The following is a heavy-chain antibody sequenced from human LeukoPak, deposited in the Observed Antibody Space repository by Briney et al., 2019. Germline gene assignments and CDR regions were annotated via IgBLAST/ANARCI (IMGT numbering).Heavy chain of an antibody. CDR3: ARGLHPHCSGGSCYSSRGWFDP. Sequence: SETLSLTCAVYGGSFSGYYWSWIRQPPGKGLEWIGEINHSGSTNYNPSLKSRVTISVDTSKNQFSLKLSSVTAADTAVYYCARGLHPHCSGGSCYSSRGWFDPWGQGTLVTVSS. V-gene: IGHV4-34*01. CDR2: INHSGST. D-gene: IGHD2-15*01. J-gene: IGHJ5*02. CDR1: GGSFSGYY.